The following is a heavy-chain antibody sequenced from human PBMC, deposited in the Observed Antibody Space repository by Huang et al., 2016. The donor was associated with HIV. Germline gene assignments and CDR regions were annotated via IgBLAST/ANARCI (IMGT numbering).Heavy chain of an antibody. CDR1: GGSFTGNY. J-gene: IGHJ6*02. D-gene: IGHD3-3*01. CDR2: VNDSGAT. CDR3: ARQWTILEWLLGLDV. V-gene: IGHV4-34*02. Sequence: QMQLQQRGAGLLKPSETLSLTCGVSGGSFTGNYLTWIRQAPGTGLEWIGEVNDSGATNSNPSLNCRVTISLDKSNRELSLNLRSVTAADTAVYYCARQWTILEWLLGLDVWGQGTTVIVSS.